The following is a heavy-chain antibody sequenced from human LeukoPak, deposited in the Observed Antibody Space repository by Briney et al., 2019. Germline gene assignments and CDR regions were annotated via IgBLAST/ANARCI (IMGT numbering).Heavy chain of an antibody. Sequence: SETLSLTCTVSGGSISSYYWSWIRQPPGKGLEWIGYIYYSGSTNYNPSLKSQVTISVDTSKNQFSLKLSSVTAADTAVYYCAARIAAAGTPEAPYFDYWGQGTLVTVSS. D-gene: IGHD6-13*01. J-gene: IGHJ4*02. CDR2: IYYSGST. CDR1: GGSISSYY. V-gene: IGHV4-59*08. CDR3: AARIAAAGTPEAPYFDY.